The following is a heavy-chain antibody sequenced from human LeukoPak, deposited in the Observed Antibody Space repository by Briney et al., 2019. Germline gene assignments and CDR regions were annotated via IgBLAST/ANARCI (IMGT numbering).Heavy chain of an antibody. V-gene: IGHV4-59*08. CDR1: GGSISSYY. D-gene: IGHD6-13*01. CDR3: ARLGAARNARDAFDI. Sequence: PSETLSLTCTVSGGSISSYYWSWIRQPPGKGLEWIGYIYYSGSTNYNPSLKSRVTISVDTSKNQFSLKLSSVTAADTAVYYCARLGAARNARDAFDIWGQGTMVTVSS. CDR2: IYYSGST. J-gene: IGHJ3*02.